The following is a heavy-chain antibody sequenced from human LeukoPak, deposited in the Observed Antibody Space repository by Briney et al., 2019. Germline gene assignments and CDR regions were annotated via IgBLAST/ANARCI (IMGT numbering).Heavy chain of an antibody. V-gene: IGHV1-69*04. CDR3: ARYCSSTSCPLHY. CDR2: IIPILGIA. CDR1: GGTFTIYA. D-gene: IGHD2-2*01. Sequence: SVTVSFTASGGTFTIYAISWVRQAPGQGLDLMGRIIPILGIANYSQKFQGRVTITADKSTSTAYMELSSLRSEDTAVYYCARYCSSTSCPLHYWGQGTLVTVSS. J-gene: IGHJ4*02.